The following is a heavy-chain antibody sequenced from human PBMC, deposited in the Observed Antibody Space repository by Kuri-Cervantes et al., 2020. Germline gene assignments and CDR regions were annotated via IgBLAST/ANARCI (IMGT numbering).Heavy chain of an antibody. D-gene: IGHD6-13*01. CDR1: GYTFTSYY. CDR2: INPSGGST. J-gene: IGHJ4*02. CDR3: ARDSSSWRAPLDY. Sequence: GESLKISCAASGYTFTSYYMHWVRRAPGQGLEWMGIINPSGGSTSYAQKFQGRVTMTRDTSTSTVYMELSSLRSEDTAVYYCARDSSSWRAPLDYWGQGTLVTVSS. V-gene: IGHV1-46*01.